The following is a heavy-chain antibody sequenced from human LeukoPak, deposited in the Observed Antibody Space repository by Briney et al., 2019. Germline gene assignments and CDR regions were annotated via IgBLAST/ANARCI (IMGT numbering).Heavy chain of an antibody. CDR3: ARHRVWEDYYYYMDV. CDR1: GFTVSSNY. CDR2: IYSGGST. J-gene: IGHJ6*03. D-gene: IGHD1-26*01. V-gene: IGHV3-53*01. Sequence: PGGSLRLSCAASGFTVSSNYMSWVRQAPGKGLEWVSVIYSGGSTYYADSVKGRFTISRDNSKNTLYLQMNSLRAEDTAVYYCARHRVWEDYYYYMDVWGKGTTVTVSS.